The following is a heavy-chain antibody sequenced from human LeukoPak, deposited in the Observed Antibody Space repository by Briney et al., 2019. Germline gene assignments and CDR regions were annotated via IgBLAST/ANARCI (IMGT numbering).Heavy chain of an antibody. J-gene: IGHJ5*02. CDR3: AALGYCSGGSCSGVGFREQKKNWFDP. D-gene: IGHD2-15*01. V-gene: IGHV3-48*01. CDR2: ISSSSSTI. Sequence: GGSLRLSCAASGFTFISYSMHWVRQAPGKGLEWVSYISSSSSTIYYADSVKGRFTISRDNAKNSLYLQMNSLRAEDTAVYYCAALGYCSGGSCSGVGFREQKKNWFDPWGQGTLVTVSS. CDR1: GFTFISYS.